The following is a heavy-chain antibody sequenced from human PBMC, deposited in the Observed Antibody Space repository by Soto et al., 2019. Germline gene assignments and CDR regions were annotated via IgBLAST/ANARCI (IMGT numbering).Heavy chain of an antibody. Sequence: SETLSLTCTVSGGSISSGGYSWSWIRQPPGKGLEWIGYIYHGVSTYYNPSLKSRVTISVDTSKNQFSLKLSSVTAADTAVYYCARTLRRGPPFDYWAQGTLVTVSS. J-gene: IGHJ4*02. V-gene: IGHV4-30-2*05. CDR1: GGSISSGGYS. D-gene: IGHD3-10*01. CDR2: IYHGVST. CDR3: ARTLRRGPPFDY.